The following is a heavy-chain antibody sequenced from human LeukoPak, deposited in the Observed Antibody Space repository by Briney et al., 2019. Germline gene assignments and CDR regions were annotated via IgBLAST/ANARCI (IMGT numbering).Heavy chain of an antibody. CDR2: IYTSGST. CDR3: ARGGQYQLLYGVFYDY. CDR1: GGSISSYY. J-gene: IGHJ4*02. D-gene: IGHD2-2*02. V-gene: IGHV4-4*07. Sequence: PSETLSLTCTVSGGSISSYYWSWIRQPPGKGLEWIGRIYTSGSTNYNPSLKSRVTMSVDTSKNQFSLKLSSVTAADTAVYYCARGGQYQLLYGVFYDYWGQGTLVTVSS.